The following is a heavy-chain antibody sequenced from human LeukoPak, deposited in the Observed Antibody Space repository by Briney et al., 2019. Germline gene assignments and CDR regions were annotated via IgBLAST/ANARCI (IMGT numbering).Heavy chain of an antibody. J-gene: IGHJ4*02. CDR1: GFTFSTYS. V-gene: IGHV3-48*01. CDR2: ITSTSYAI. CDR3: ARVAPGHDVGRGYFDY. D-gene: IGHD6-13*01. Sequence: GGSLRLSCAASGFTFSTYSMNWVRQAPGKGLEWLSYITSTSYAIYYADSVKGRFTISRDNAKNSLYLQMNSLRAEDTAVYYCARVAPGHDVGRGYFDYCGQGTLVTVSS.